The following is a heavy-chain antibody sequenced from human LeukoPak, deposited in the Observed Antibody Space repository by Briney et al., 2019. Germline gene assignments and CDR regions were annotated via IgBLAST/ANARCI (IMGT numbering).Heavy chain of an antibody. CDR1: GFTFSNYW. Sequence: PGGSLRLSCAASGFTFSNYWMHWVRQAPGKGLVWVSRINSDGNRTNYADFVKGRFTISRDNSKNTLYLQMNSLRAEDTAVYYCAKNKGRSSYPFDYWGQGTLVTVSS. CDR3: AKNKGRSSYPFDY. CDR2: INSDGNRT. V-gene: IGHV3-74*01. D-gene: IGHD1-26*01. J-gene: IGHJ4*02.